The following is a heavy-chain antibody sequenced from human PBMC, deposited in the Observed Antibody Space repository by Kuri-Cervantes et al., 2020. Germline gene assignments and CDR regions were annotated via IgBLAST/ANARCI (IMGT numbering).Heavy chain of an antibody. Sequence: GESLKISCAASGFTFSSYAMSWVRQAPGKGLEWVAVISYDGSNKYYADSVKGRFTISRDNSKNTLYLQMNSLRAEDTALYYCAKDGGKGPPWGQGTLVTVSS. J-gene: IGHJ5*02. CDR3: AKDGGKGPP. CDR2: ISYDGSNK. D-gene: IGHD3-16*01. CDR1: GFTFSSYA. V-gene: IGHV3-30-3*01.